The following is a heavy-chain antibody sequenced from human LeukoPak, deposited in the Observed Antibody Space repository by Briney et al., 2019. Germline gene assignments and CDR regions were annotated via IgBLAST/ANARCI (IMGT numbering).Heavy chain of an antibody. CDR1: GFTFSSYA. Sequence: GGSLRLSCAASGFTFSSYAMHWVRQAPGKGLEWVAVISYDGSNKYYADSVKGRFTISRDNSKNTLYLQMNSLRAEDTAVYYCARDPRAAATGTQDYWGQGTLVTVSS. CDR2: ISYDGSNK. J-gene: IGHJ4*02. CDR3: ARDPRAAATGTQDY. D-gene: IGHD6-13*01. V-gene: IGHV3-30-3*01.